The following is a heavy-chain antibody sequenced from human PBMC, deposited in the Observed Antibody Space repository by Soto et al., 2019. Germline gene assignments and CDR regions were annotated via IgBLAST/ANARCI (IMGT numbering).Heavy chain of an antibody. Sequence: SETLSLTCTVSGGSISSSSYYWGWIRQPPGKGLEWIGSIYYSGSTYYNPSLKSRVTISVDTSKNQFSLKLSSVTAADTAVYYCARQEEYGDSDYWGQGTLVTVSS. CDR1: GGSISSSSYY. CDR2: IYYSGST. V-gene: IGHV4-39*01. CDR3: ARQEEYGDSDY. J-gene: IGHJ4*02. D-gene: IGHD4-17*01.